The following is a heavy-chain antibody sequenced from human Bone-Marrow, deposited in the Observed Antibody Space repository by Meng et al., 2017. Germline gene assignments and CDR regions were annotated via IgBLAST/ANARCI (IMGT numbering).Heavy chain of an antibody. CDR3: ARDSRGNTYGYFDY. V-gene: IGHV4-59*01. CDR1: GDSISGYY. Sequence: GSLRLSCTFSGDSISGYYCTWIRQPPGKGLEWIGYIHYSGSTNYNPSLESRVTISVDTSKNQFSLKLNSVTAADTAVYYCARDSRGNTYGYFDYWGQGTLVTVSS. D-gene: IGHD5-18*01. CDR2: IHYSGST. J-gene: IGHJ4*02.